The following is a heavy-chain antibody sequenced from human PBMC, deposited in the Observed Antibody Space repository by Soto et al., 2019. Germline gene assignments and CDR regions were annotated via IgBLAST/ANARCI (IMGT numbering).Heavy chain of an antibody. CDR2: IWYDGSNK. CDR3: ASDGEGFWSGYYRGWFDS. V-gene: IGHV3-33*01. J-gene: IGHJ5*01. CDR1: GFTFSSYG. D-gene: IGHD3-3*01. Sequence: QVQLVESGGGVVQPGRSLRLSCAASGFTFSSYGMHWVRQAPGKGLEWVAVIWYDGSNKYYADSVKGRFTISRDNSKNTLYLQLNGLRAEDTGVYYCASDGEGFWSGYYRGWFDSWGQGALVTVSS.